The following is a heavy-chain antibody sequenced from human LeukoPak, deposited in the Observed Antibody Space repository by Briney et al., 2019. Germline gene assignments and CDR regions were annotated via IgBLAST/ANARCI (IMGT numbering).Heavy chain of an antibody. J-gene: IGHJ3*02. Sequence: GGSLRLSCVASGFTFSGYALHWVRQAPGKGLEWVSSISLSSTYLYYADSLKGRFTVSRDDAKSSLYLQMNSLSAEDTAVYYCARHVYSSGWGAFDIWGQGTMVTVPS. D-gene: IGHD6-19*01. V-gene: IGHV3-21*01. CDR1: GFTFSGYA. CDR3: ARHVYSSGWGAFDI. CDR2: ISLSSTYL.